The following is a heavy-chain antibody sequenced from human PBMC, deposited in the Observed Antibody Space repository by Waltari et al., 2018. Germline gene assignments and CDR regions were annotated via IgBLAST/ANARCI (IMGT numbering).Heavy chain of an antibody. V-gene: IGHV1-69*12. J-gene: IGHJ6*03. CDR3: ARSPLGITGTTFDYYYMDV. D-gene: IGHD1-7*01. CDR1: GGTFSSYA. Sequence: QVQLVQSGAEVKKPGSSVKVSCKASGGTFSSYAISWVRQAPGQGLEWMGGIFPIFGIANYAQKFQGRVTITADESTNTAYMELSSLRSEDTAVYYCARSPLGITGTTFDYYYMDVWGKGTTVTVSS. CDR2: IFPIFGIA.